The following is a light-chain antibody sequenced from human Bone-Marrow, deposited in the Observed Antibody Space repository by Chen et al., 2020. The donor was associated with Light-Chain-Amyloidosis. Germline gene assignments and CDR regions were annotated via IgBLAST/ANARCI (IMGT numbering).Light chain of an antibody. Sequence: ALPPPASVPGSPAQSTTISSTGTSSDVGGDNHVSWYQQHPDKAPTLMIYEVTNRPSWVPDRFSGSKSDNTASLTISGLQTEDEADYFCSSYTITNTLVFGSGTRVTVL. CDR3: SSYTITNTLV. J-gene: IGLJ1*01. V-gene: IGLV2-14*01. CDR1: SSDVGGDNH. CDR2: EVT.